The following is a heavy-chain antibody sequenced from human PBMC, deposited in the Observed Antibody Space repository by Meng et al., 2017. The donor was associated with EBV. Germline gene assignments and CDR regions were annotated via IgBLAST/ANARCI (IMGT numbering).Heavy chain of an antibody. Sequence: QVQLALSAAEVRKPGSSVKVSFKTAGGPFSYYAISWVRQAPGQGLEWLGGFLPRLGAPNYAQKFHGRVKITADESTSTHYMDLSSLRSEDTAIYYCASESGRGYTPDYWGQGTLVTVSS. J-gene: IGHJ4*02. CDR1: GGPFSYYA. CDR2: FLPRLGAP. CDR3: ASESGRGYTPDY. V-gene: IGHV1-69*12. D-gene: IGHD3-10*01.